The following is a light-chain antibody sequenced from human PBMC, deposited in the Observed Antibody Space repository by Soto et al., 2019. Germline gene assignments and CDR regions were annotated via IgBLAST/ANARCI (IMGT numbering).Light chain of an antibody. CDR2: EVS. CDR1: ESINRR. CDR3: QQYDNWPPCT. V-gene: IGKV1-5*03. J-gene: IGKJ2*02. Sequence: DIHLTQSPSTLSASVGDRVAITCRASESINRRLAWYQVKPGKAPHLLIYEVSTLDSGVPSRFSGSGSGTEFSLTISSLQSEDFAVYYCQQYDNWPPCTFGQGTKLEVK.